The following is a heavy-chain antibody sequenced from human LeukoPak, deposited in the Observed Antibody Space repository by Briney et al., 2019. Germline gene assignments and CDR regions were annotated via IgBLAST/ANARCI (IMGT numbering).Heavy chain of an antibody. V-gene: IGHV4-59*12. Sequence: SETLSLTCTVSGGSISSYYWSWIRQPPGKGLEWIGYIYYSGSTNYNPSLKSRVTISVDTSKNQFSLKLSSVTAADTAVYYCARDRYYDSSGYSAGAFDIWGQGTMVTVSS. CDR3: ARDRYYDSSGYSAGAFDI. D-gene: IGHD3-22*01. J-gene: IGHJ3*02. CDR2: IYYSGST. CDR1: GGSISSYY.